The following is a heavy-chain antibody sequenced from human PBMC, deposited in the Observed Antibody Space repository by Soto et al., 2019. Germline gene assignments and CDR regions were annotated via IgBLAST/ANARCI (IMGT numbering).Heavy chain of an antibody. Sequence: ASVKVSCKASGYTFTGYYMHWVRQAPGQGLEWMGWINPNSGGTNYAQKFQGWVTMTRDTSISTAYMELSRLRSDDTAVYSCARGHCTNGVCYTGVYYFDYWGQGTLVTVSS. J-gene: IGHJ4*02. V-gene: IGHV1-2*04. CDR2: INPNSGGT. CDR1: GYTFTGYY. D-gene: IGHD2-8*01. CDR3: ARGHCTNGVCYTGVYYFDY.